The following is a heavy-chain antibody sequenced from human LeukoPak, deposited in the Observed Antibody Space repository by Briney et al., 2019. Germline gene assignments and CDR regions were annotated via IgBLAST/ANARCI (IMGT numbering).Heavy chain of an antibody. CDR1: GFTFISYG. Sequence: AGGSLRLSCAASGFTFISYGMHWVRQAPGKGLEWVAVIWYDGSNKYYADSVKGRFTISRDNSKNTLYLQMNSLRAEDTAVYYCAREIKARAGYYFDYWGQGTLVTVSS. D-gene: IGHD3-10*01. CDR2: IWYDGSNK. V-gene: IGHV3-33*01. J-gene: IGHJ4*02. CDR3: AREIKARAGYYFDY.